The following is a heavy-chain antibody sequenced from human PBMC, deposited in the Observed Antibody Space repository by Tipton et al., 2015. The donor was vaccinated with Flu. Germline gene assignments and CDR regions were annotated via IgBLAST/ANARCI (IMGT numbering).Heavy chain of an antibody. CDR1: GFDFSVYG. J-gene: IGHJ6*01. D-gene: IGHD3-16*01. CDR3: ARDEGVVNYYFGMDA. CDR2: IWYDGSNI. V-gene: IGHV3-33*01. Sequence: SLRLSCKVSGFDFSVYGMHWVRQAPGKGLEWVAVIWYDGSNIHYADSVKGRFTISRDNSKNTLYLQMNGLRAEDTAVYYCARDEGVVNYYFGMDAWGQGLTVTVFS.